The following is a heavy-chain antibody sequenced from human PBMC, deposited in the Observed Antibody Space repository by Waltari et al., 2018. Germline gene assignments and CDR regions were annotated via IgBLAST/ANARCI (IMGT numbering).Heavy chain of an antibody. CDR1: GYTFTSYG. J-gene: IGHJ6*02. CDR3: ASLSDTVRGEVDYYYGMDV. D-gene: IGHD4-17*01. Sequence: QVQLVQSGAEVKKPGASVKVSCKASGYTFTSYGISWVRQAPGQGLEWMGWISAYNGNTNYAQKLKGRVTMTTDTSTSTAYMELRSLRSDDTAVYYCASLSDTVRGEVDYYYGMDVWGQGTTVTVSS. CDR2: ISAYNGNT. V-gene: IGHV1-18*01.